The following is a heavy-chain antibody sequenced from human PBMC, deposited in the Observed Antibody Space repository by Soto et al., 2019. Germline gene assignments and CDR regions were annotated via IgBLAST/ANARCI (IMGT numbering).Heavy chain of an antibody. J-gene: IGHJ6*03. V-gene: IGHV1-69*02. D-gene: IGHD3-3*01. CDR3: GAQYYVFWRGSPPPSTMDG. CDR2: IIPINGIA. Sequence: GASVKVSCKASGGTFSSYTISWVRQAPGQGLEWMGRIIPINGIANYAQKFQGRVTITGDTSASTAYMELSSLRSEDTAVYYCGAQYYVFWRGSPPPSTMDGWGKGTTVTVSS. CDR1: GGTFSSYT.